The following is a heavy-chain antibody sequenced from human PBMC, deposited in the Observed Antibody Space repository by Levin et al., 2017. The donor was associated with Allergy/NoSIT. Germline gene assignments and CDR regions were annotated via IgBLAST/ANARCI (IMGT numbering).Heavy chain of an antibody. Sequence: GGSLRLSCAASGFTFSSYTMTWVRQAPGKGLEWVSGISGGATTYYADSVEGRFAIARDNAKNMLYLHMNSLRAEDTAVYYCAKSTYSNYDPADLWGQGTLVTVSS. CDR2: ISGGATT. J-gene: IGHJ5*02. D-gene: IGHD4-11*01. V-gene: IGHV3-23*01. CDR1: GFTFSSYT. CDR3: AKSTYSNYDPADL.